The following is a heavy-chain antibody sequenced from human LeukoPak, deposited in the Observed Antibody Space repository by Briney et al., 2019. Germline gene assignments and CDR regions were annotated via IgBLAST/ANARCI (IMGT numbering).Heavy chain of an antibody. CDR3: AREYYDSSGGFDY. J-gene: IGHJ4*02. Sequence: EGSLRLSCAASGFTFSSYAMHWVRQAPGKGLEWVAVISYDGSNKYYADSVKGRFTISRDNSKNTLYLQMNSLRAEDTAVYYCAREYYDSSGGFDYWGQGTLVTVSS. V-gene: IGHV3-30*04. CDR2: ISYDGSNK. CDR1: GFTFSSYA. D-gene: IGHD3-22*01.